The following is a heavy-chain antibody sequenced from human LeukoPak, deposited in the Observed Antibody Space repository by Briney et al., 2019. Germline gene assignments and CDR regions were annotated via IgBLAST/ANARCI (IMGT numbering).Heavy chain of an antibody. CDR2: ISSSSSYI. J-gene: IGHJ4*02. CDR3: ARVTDSIHFDY. Sequence: GGSLRLSCAASGFTFSSYAMSWVRQAPGKGLEWVSSISSSSSYIYYADSVKGRFTISRDNAKNSLYLQMNSLRAEDTAVYYCARVTDSIHFDYWGQGTLVTVSS. V-gene: IGHV3-21*01. CDR1: GFTFSSYA. D-gene: IGHD2-21*01.